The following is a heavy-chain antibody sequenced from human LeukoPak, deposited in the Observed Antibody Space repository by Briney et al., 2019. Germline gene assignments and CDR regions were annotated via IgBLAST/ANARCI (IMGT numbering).Heavy chain of an antibody. CDR3: ARVRCSGGSCRYYFDY. V-gene: IGHV3-21*01. Sequence: GGSLRLSCAASGFTLSSYSMNWVRQAPGKGLEWVSSISSSSYIYYADSVKGRFTISRDNAKNSLYLQMNSLKAEDTAVYYCARVRCSGGSCRYYFDYWGQGTLVTVSS. CDR2: ISSSSYI. CDR1: GFTLSSYS. D-gene: IGHD2-15*01. J-gene: IGHJ4*02.